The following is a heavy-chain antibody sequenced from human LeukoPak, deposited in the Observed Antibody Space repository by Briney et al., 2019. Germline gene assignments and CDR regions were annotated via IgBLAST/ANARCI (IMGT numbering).Heavy chain of an antibody. CDR3: ARDRLHYGEYEKTFDY. V-gene: IGHV3-48*03. CDR1: GFTFSSYE. Sequence: GGSLRLSCAASGFTFSSYEMNWVRQAPGKGLEWVSYISSSGSTIYYADSVKGRFTISRDNAKNSLYLQMNSLRDEDTAVYYCARDRLHYGEYEKTFDYWGQGTLVTVSS. J-gene: IGHJ4*02. D-gene: IGHD4-17*01. CDR2: ISSSGSTI.